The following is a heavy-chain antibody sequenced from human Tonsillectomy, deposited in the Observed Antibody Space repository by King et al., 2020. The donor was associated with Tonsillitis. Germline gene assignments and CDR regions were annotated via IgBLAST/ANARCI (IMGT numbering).Heavy chain of an antibody. CDR3: AKDRPYSTSWFDY. V-gene: IGHV3-30*02. CDR2: IRYDGSDK. J-gene: IGHJ4*02. CDR1: GFTFSSHG. Sequence: VQLVESGGGVVQPGGSLRLSCVASGFTFSSHGIHWVRQAPGKGLEWVAFIRYDGSDKYYRDSVRGRSTISRDNSKNTVYVQMNSLRAEDTAAYYCAKDRPYSTSWFDYWGQGTLVTVSS. D-gene: IGHD6-13*01.